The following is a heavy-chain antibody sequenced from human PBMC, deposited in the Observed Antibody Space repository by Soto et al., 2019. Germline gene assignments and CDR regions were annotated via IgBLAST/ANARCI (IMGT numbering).Heavy chain of an antibody. CDR3: ARELGYCSSTSCYDGMDV. CDR1: GGSISIGGYY. Sequence: SDTLSLTCTVSGGSISIGGYYWSWILHHPGKGLEWIGYIYYSGSTYYNPSLKSRVTISVDTSKNQFSLKLSSVTAADTAVYYCARELGYCSSTSCYDGMDVWGQGTTVTVSS. V-gene: IGHV4-31*03. D-gene: IGHD2-2*01. J-gene: IGHJ6*02. CDR2: IYYSGST.